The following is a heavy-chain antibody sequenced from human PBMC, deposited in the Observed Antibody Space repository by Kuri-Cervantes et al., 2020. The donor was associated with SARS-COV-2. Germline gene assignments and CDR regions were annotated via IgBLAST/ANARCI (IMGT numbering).Heavy chain of an antibody. J-gene: IGHJ3*02. V-gene: IGHV1-2*02. D-gene: IGHD4-17*01. CDR1: GYTFTVYG. CDR3: ARDLMTTVTTGAFDI. CDR2: INPNSGGT. Sequence: ASVKVSCKASGYTFTVYGVTWVRQAPGQGLEWMGWINPNSGGTNYAQKFQGRVTMTRDTSISTAHMELSRLRSDDTAVYYCARDLMTTVTTGAFDIWGQGTMVTVSS.